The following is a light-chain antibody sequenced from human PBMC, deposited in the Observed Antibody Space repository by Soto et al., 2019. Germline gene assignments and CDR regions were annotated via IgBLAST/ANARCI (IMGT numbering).Light chain of an antibody. CDR3: QQYHTDWT. J-gene: IGKJ1*01. CDR1: ESIDNW. Sequence: DIQMTQSPSTLSASVGDTVTITCRASESIDNWLAWYQQKPGKAPKLLIFAASTLVRGVPSRFSGRGSGTEFTLTSSSLQADDYATFYCQQYHTDWTFGQGTKVDIK. CDR2: AAS. V-gene: IGKV1-5*01.